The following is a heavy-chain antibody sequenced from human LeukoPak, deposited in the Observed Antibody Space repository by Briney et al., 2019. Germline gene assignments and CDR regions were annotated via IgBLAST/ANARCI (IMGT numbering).Heavy chain of an antibody. CDR1: GFYVSSNY. Sequence: GASLRLSCAASGFYVSSNYMSWLRQAPGKGLEWVSVIYSGGSTYYADSVKGRFTISRDNSKNTLYLQMNSLRAEDTAVYYCARDPQYSSSWNFDYWGQGTLVTVSS. CDR3: ARDPQYSSSWNFDY. J-gene: IGHJ4*02. D-gene: IGHD6-13*01. CDR2: IYSGGST. V-gene: IGHV3-66*02.